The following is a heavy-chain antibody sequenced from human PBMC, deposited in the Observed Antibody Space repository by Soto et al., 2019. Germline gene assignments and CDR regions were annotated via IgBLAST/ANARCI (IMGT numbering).Heavy chain of an antibody. Sequence: GGSLRLSCAASGFIFSNFAMYWVRRAPGKGLEWVSSIRQSGGRSSYADSAKGRFTISRDNSKNTLYLQMNGLRLDDTAVYYCVTAVRTRLDNWGPGNLVTVSS. CDR1: GFIFSNFA. J-gene: IGHJ4*02. CDR3: VTAVRTRLDN. D-gene: IGHD3-10*01. V-gene: IGHV3-23*01. CDR2: IRQSGGRS.